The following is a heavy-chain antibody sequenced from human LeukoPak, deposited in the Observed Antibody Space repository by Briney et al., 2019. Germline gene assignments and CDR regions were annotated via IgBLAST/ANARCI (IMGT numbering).Heavy chain of an antibody. CDR3: ARDLVDSGGYYFDY. D-gene: IGHD3-22*01. Sequence: SETLSLTCTVSGGSITSYYWSWIRQPPGKGLEWIGSIYYSGSTNYSPSLKSRVTISIDTSKNQFSLKLTSVTAADTAVYYCARDLVDSGGYYFDYWGQGTLVTVSS. CDR1: GGSITSYY. CDR2: IYYSGST. J-gene: IGHJ4*02. V-gene: IGHV4-59*01.